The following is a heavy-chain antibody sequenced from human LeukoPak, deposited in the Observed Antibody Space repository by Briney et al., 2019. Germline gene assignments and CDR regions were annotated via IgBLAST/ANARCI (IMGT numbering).Heavy chain of an antibody. D-gene: IGHD3-3*01. CDR3: ARDFNDFWSGIVDY. J-gene: IGHJ4*02. Sequence: ASVKVSCKASGYTFTGYYMHWVRQAPGQGLEWMGWINPNSGGTNYAQEFQGRVTMTRDTSISTAYMELSRLRSDDTAVYYCARDFNDFWSGIVDYWGQGTLVTVSS. V-gene: IGHV1-2*02. CDR1: GYTFTGYY. CDR2: INPNSGGT.